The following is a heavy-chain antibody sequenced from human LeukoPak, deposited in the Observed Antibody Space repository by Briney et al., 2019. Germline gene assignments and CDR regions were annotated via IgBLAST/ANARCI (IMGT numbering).Heavy chain of an antibody. CDR2: ISGSGGST. CDR3: AKVRTVFGVVDY. Sequence: GGSLRLSCAASGFTFSSYAMSWVRQAPGKGLEWVSAISGSGGSTYYADSVKGRFTISRDNPKNTLYLQMNSLRAEDTAVYYCAKVRTVFGVVDYWGQGTLVTVSS. CDR1: GFTFSSYA. V-gene: IGHV3-23*01. J-gene: IGHJ4*02. D-gene: IGHD3-3*01.